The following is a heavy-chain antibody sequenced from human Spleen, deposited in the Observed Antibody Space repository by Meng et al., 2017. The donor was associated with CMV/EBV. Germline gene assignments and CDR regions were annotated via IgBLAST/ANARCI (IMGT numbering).Heavy chain of an antibody. Sequence: FSSYAITWVRQAPAQGLEWMGTIIPILAITKYAQKFQGRVTITADKTSSTVYMELSSLRSDDTAVYYCGRYTDIVSVIAATRDYWFDPWGQGTLVTVSS. J-gene: IGHJ5*02. CDR3: GRYTDIVSVIAATRDYWFDP. V-gene: IGHV1-69*04. CDR1: FSSYA. CDR2: IIPILAIT. D-gene: IGHD2-15*01.